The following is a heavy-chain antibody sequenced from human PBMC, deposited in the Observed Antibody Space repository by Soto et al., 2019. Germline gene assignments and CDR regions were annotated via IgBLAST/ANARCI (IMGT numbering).Heavy chain of an antibody. CDR2: INHSGST. Sequence: SETLSLTCAVYGGSFSGYYWSWIRQPPGKGLEWIGEINHSGSTNYNPSLKSRVTISVDTSKNQFSLKLSSVTAADTAVYYCARGLVRGAYGGNSGWGQGTLVTVSS. V-gene: IGHV4-34*01. J-gene: IGHJ4*02. CDR1: GGSFSGYY. D-gene: IGHD4-17*01. CDR3: ARGLVRGAYGGNSG.